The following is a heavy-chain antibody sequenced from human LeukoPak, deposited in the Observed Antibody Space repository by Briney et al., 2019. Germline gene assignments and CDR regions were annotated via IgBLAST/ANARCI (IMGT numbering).Heavy chain of an antibody. CDR3: AKDREAAAGKSLVHGWFDP. D-gene: IGHD6-13*01. Sequence: GGSLRLSCAASGFTFSSYSMNWVRQAPGKGLEWVSSISSSSYIYYADSVKGRFTISRDNSKNSLYLQMNSLRTEDTALYYCAKDREAAAGKSLVHGWFDPWGQGTLVTVSS. V-gene: IGHV3-21*04. CDR1: GFTFSSYS. J-gene: IGHJ5*02. CDR2: ISSSSYI.